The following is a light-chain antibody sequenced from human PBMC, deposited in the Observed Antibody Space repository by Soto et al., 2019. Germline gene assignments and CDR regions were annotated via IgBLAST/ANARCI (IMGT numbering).Light chain of an antibody. V-gene: IGLV1-40*01. CDR3: QSYDSSPSGYV. J-gene: IGLJ1*01. CDR1: SSNIGAGYD. Sequence: VLTQPPSVSGAPGQRVTISCTGSSSNIGAGYDVHWYQQLPGTAPKLLIYANSNRPAGVPDRFSASKSGTSASLAITGLQAEDEADYYCQSYDSSPSGYVFGTGTKVTVL. CDR2: ANS.